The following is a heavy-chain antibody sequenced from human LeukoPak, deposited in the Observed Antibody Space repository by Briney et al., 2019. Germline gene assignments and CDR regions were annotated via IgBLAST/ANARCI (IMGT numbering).Heavy chain of an antibody. CDR3: AAPGSSWHDY. Sequence: SETLSLTCAVYGGSFSGYYWSWIRQPPGKGLEWIGEINHSGSTNYNPSLKSRVTISVDTSKNQFSLKLSSVTAADTAVHYCAAPGSSWHDYWGQGTLVTVSS. CDR2: INHSGST. V-gene: IGHV4-34*01. J-gene: IGHJ4*02. D-gene: IGHD1-26*01. CDR1: GGSFSGYY.